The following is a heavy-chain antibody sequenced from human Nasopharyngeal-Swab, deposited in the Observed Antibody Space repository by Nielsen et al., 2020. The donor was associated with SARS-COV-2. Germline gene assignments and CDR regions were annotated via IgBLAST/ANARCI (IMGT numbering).Heavy chain of an antibody. CDR2: INDRGSG. CDR1: GGTPTCFH. Sequence: SETLSLTCAVFGGTPTCFHWKWIRQTPGKGLEWIGEINDRGSGNYNPSLRSRVTISAGTSNIQFSLKLNSVTAADTAVYYCARGQDAYYYMDVWGEGTTVTVSS. CDR3: ARGQDAYYYMDV. D-gene: IGHD2-15*01. V-gene: IGHV4-34*01. J-gene: IGHJ6*03.